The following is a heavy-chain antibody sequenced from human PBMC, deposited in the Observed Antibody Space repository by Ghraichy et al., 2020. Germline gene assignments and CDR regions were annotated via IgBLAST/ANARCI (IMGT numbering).Heavy chain of an antibody. J-gene: IGHJ4*01. CDR1: GFNLGVYT. D-gene: IGHD3-10*02. CDR3: VRADCSGSFYY. Sequence: GGSLRLSCATSGFNLGVYTMNWLRWAPNKGLQWVSSISSDSSRIYYTDSVRGRFTISRDNAMNSVFLQMDSLTVEDTAMYYCVRADCSGSFYYWGQGTQVSVSS. CDR2: ISSDSSRI. V-gene: IGHV3-21*01.